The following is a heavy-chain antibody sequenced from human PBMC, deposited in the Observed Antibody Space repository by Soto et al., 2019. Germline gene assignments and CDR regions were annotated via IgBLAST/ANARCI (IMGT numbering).Heavy chain of an antibody. Sequence: EVQLLESGGGLVQPGGSLRLSCAASGFTFSTYAMSWVRQAPRKGLEWVSAISGNGGDYTYYADSVKGRFTISRDNSKNMLYLQMNSLRAEDTAVYYCVPLCRYCSTTTPSWGQGTLVTVSS. J-gene: IGHJ4*02. V-gene: IGHV3-23*01. CDR1: GFTFSTYA. D-gene: IGHD2-2*01. CDR2: ISGNGGDYT. CDR3: VPLCRYCSTTTPS.